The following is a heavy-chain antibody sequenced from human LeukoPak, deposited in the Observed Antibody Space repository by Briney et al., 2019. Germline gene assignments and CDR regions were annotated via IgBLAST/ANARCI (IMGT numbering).Heavy chain of an antibody. CDR3: ARDTCGCGSGWHLYWYFDL. CDR1: GFTFSDYA. V-gene: IGHV3-64*01. D-gene: IGHD6-19*01. Sequence: GGSLRLSCAASGFTFSDYAMHWVRQCPGKELEYVSAISSNGRSIHYANSVEGRFTISRDNSQNTLYLQMDSLRAEDMAVYYCARDTCGCGSGWHLYWYFDLWGRGTLVTVSS. CDR2: ISSNGRSI. J-gene: IGHJ2*01.